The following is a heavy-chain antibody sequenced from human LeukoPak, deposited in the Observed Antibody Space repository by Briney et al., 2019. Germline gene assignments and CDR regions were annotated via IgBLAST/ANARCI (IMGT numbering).Heavy chain of an antibody. V-gene: IGHV1-18*01. CDR3: ARAEGVVVAAHIDV. CDR2: ISAYNGNT. J-gene: IGHJ6*03. D-gene: IGHD2-15*01. Sequence: ASVKVSXKASGYTFTNYGIYWMRQAPGQGLEWVAWISAYNGNTNYAQKLQGRVTVTTDTSTSTAYMELRSLRSDDTAIYYCARAEGVVVAAHIDVWGKGTTVTVSS. CDR1: GYTFTNYG.